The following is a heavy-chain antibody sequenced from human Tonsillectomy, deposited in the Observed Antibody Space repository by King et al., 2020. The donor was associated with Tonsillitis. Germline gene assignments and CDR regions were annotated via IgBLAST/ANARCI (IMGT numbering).Heavy chain of an antibody. D-gene: IGHD7-27*01. CDR1: GFTFDDYA. CDR3: AKDSALTGDLYWYFDL. Sequence: VQLVESGGGLEQPGRSLRLSCAASGFTFDDYAMHWVRQAPGKGLEWVSGISWNSGSIGYADSVKGRFTISRDNAKNSLYLQMNSLRAEDTALYYCAKDSALTGDLYWYFDLWGRGTLVTVSS. CDR2: ISWNSGSI. V-gene: IGHV3-9*01. J-gene: IGHJ2*01.